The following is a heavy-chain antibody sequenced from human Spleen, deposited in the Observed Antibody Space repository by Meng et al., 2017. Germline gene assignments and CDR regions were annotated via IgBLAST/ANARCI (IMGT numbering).Heavy chain of an antibody. J-gene: IGHJ4*02. CDR1: GGSFSGYY. Sequence: QLQLQESGPGLVKPSETLSLTCAVYGGSFSGYYWSWIRQPPGKGLEWIGEINHSGSTNYNPSLKSRVTISVDTSKNQFSLKLSSVTAADTAVYYCAVRLRNYFDYWGQGTPVTVSS. CDR3: AVRLRNYFDY. D-gene: IGHD4-17*01. CDR2: INHSGST. V-gene: IGHV4-34*01.